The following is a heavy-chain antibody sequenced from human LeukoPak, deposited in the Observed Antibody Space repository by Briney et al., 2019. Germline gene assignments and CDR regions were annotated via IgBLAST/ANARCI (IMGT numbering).Heavy chain of an antibody. CDR3: ARDSSGWYGDFHI. V-gene: IGHV1-46*01. CDR2: INPSGGST. D-gene: IGHD6-19*01. Sequence: ASVKVSWKASGYTFTSYYMHWVRQAPGQGLEWMGIINPSGGSTSYAQKFQGRVTMTRDTSTSTVYMELSSLRSEDTAVYYCARDSSGWYGDFHIWGQGTMVTVSS. CDR1: GYTFTSYY. J-gene: IGHJ3*02.